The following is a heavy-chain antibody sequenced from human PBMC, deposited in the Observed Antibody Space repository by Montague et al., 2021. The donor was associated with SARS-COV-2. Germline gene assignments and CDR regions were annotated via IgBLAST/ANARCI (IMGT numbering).Heavy chain of an antibody. V-gene: IGHV4-34*01. CDR1: GESFSGFF. J-gene: IGHJ4*02. CDR2: INDRGVTNY. Sequence: SETLSLTFAVYGESFSGFFWSWIRQPPGKGLEWIAEINDRGVTNYNYNPSLGSRVTISADTSKNQFSLKLRSVTATDTAVYYCARWDPQTLTVISLRGKSANDYWGQGTLVTVS. D-gene: IGHD4-11*01. CDR3: ARWDPQTLTVISLRGKSANDY.